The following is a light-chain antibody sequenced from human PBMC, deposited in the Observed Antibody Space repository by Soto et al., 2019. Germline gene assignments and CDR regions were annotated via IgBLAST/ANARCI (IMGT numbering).Light chain of an antibody. V-gene: IGKV3-20*01. CDR1: QTISSNY. Sequence: EILLTQSPGTLSLSPGERATLSCRATQTISSNYLAWYQQKPGQAPKLLIHGASTRATGIPDRFSGSGSGTDFTLPISRLEPEDFAVYYCQLYGSSPKTFGQGTKVEV. J-gene: IGKJ1*01. CDR3: QLYGSSPKT. CDR2: GAS.